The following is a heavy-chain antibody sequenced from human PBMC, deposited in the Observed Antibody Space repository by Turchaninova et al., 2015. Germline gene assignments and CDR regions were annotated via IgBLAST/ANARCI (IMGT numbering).Heavy chain of an antibody. CDR1: GFSVSPNH. Sequence: VEKGGDLMQAGGSLRLSCAVSGFSVSPNHMNWVRQDPGRGLEWVSLIDGGSSSYYADSVKGRFTISRDNSKNTVYLQMNNLRAEDTAVYYCVRGTALDLWGQGITVTVSS. V-gene: IGHV3-53*02. CDR2: IDGGSSS. CDR3: VRGTALDL. J-gene: IGHJ3*01.